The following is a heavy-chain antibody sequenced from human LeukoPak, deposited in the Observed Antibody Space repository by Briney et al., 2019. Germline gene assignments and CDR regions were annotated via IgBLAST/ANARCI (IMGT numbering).Heavy chain of an antibody. J-gene: IGHJ4*02. CDR3: ARDRVQIWSYVGTFDS. V-gene: IGHV3-30-3*01. CDR2: VLYDGTKI. D-gene: IGHD5-18*01. CDR1: GFTLTSYT. Sequence: GGSLRLSCATSGFTLTSYTMHWVRQAPGKGLEWVAVVLYDGTKISYADSVKGRFTMSRDISKNTLYLQMNSLKPEDSALYYCARDRVQIWSYVGTFDSWGQGTLVTVSS.